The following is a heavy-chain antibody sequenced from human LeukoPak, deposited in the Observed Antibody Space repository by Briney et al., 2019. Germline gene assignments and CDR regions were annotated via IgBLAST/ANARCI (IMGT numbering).Heavy chain of an antibody. CDR1: AYTFTGYY. CDR2: INPNSGDT. V-gene: IGHV1-2*02. J-gene: IGHJ4*02. CDR3: ARIDYFDY. Sequence: GASVKVSCKASAYTFTGYYVHWVRQAPGQGLEWMGWINPNSGDTNYAQVFQGRVTMTSDTSISTAYMELSRLRSDDTAVYYCARIDYFDYWGQGTLVTVSS.